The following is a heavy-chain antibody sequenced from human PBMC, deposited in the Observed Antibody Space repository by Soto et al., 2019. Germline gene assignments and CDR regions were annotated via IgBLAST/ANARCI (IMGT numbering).Heavy chain of an antibody. CDR3: ASDAVRGAFDV. CDR2: IRNKANSYTT. D-gene: IGHD1-26*01. CDR1: GYTFSDHY. Sequence: EVQLVESGGGLVQPGGSLRLSCAGSGYTFSDHYVNWVRQAPGKGLEWVVRIRNKANSYTTEYAASVKGRFTISRDDSKNSAYLQMNSLKTEDTAVYYCASDAVRGAFDVWGQGTMVTVSS. J-gene: IGHJ3*01. V-gene: IGHV3-72*01.